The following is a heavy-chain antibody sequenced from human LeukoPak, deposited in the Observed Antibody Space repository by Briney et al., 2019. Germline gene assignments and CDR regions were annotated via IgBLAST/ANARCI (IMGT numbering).Heavy chain of an antibody. CDR2: IKQDGSEK. D-gene: IGHD5-12*01. CDR3: AKIIIVATPDAFDI. CDR1: GFTFSSYW. Sequence: GGSLRLSCAASGFTFSSYWMSWVRQAPGKGLEWVANIKQDGSEKYYVDSVKGRFTISRDNAKNSLYLQMNSLRAEDTAVYYCAKIIIVATPDAFDIWGQGTMVTVSS. V-gene: IGHV3-7*03. J-gene: IGHJ3*02.